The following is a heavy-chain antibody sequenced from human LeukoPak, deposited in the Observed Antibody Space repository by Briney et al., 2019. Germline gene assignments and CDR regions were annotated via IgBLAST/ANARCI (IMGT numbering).Heavy chain of an antibody. D-gene: IGHD3-10*01. CDR1: GGSISSGGYY. J-gene: IGHJ4*02. Sequence: SETLSLTCTVSGGSISSGGYYWSWIRQHPGKGLEWIGYIFYSGSTDCNPSLKSRVIISVDTSKNQFSLKLSSVTAADTAVYYCASSMVRGVIAFDYWGQGTLVTVSS. CDR2: IFYSGST. V-gene: IGHV4-31*03. CDR3: ASSMVRGVIAFDY.